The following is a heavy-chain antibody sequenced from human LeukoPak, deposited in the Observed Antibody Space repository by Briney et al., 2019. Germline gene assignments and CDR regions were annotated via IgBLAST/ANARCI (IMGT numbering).Heavy chain of an antibody. CDR2: INPSGGST. J-gene: IGHJ4*02. V-gene: IGHV1-46*01. Sequence: GASVKVSCKASGYTFTSYYMHWVRQAPGQGLEWMGIINPSGGSTSYAQKFQGRVTMTRDTYTSTVYMELSSLRSEDTAVYYCARRDSSGQTLDYWGQGTLVTVSS. D-gene: IGHD3-22*01. CDR1: GYTFTSYY. CDR3: ARRDSSGQTLDY.